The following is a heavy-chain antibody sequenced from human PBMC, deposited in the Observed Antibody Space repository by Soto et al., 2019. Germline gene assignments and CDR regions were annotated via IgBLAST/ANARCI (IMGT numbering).Heavy chain of an antibody. Sequence: QVQLQESGPGLVKPSQTLTLTCTVSGGSISSGSFYWSWIRQHPGKGLEWIGHISDSGSSYYNPSLESRVTISVETSKNQFSLKLSAVTAADTAVYFCARTTFYGIFTAYYSLFDYWGQGTLVTVSS. CDR2: ISDSGSS. CDR1: GGSISSGSFY. CDR3: ARTTFYGIFTAYYSLFDY. J-gene: IGHJ4*02. D-gene: IGHD3-9*01. V-gene: IGHV4-31*03.